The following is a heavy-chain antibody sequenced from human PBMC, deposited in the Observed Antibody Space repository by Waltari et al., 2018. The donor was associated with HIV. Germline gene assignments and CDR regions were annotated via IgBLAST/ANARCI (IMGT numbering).Heavy chain of an antibody. CDR1: GGSISSYY. CDR3: ARMNVVVTAITPDGYFDL. Sequence: QVQLQESGPGLVKPSETLSLTCTVSGGSISSYYWSWIRQPAGKGLEWIGRIYTSGSTNYNPSLKSRVTMSVDTSKNQFSLKLSSVTAADTAVYYCARMNVVVTAITPDGYFDLWGRGTLVTVSS. J-gene: IGHJ2*01. CDR2: IYTSGST. V-gene: IGHV4-4*07. D-gene: IGHD2-21*02.